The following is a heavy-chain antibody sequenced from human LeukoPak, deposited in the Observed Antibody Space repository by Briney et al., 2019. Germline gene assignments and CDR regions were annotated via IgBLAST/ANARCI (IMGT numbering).Heavy chain of an antibody. Sequence: GGSLRLSCAASGFTFSSYSMNWVRQAPGKGLEWVSSVSGSSSYIYYADSVKGRFTISRDNAKNSLYLQMNSLRAEDTAVYYCARGAAASWFDPWGQGTLVTVSS. V-gene: IGHV3-21*01. CDR3: ARGAAASWFDP. CDR2: VSGSSSYI. CDR1: GFTFSSYS. J-gene: IGHJ5*02. D-gene: IGHD6-13*01.